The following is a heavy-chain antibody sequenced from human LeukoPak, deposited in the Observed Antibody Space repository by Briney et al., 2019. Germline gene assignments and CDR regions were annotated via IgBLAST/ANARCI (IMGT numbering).Heavy chain of an antibody. CDR3: ARHDPGTGHDAFDI. J-gene: IGHJ3*02. CDR1: GGSISSYY. D-gene: IGHD1-1*01. CDR2: IYYSGST. Sequence: SETLSLTCTVSGGSISSYYWSWIRQPPGKGLEWIGYIYYSGSTNYNPSLKSRVTISVDASKNQFSLKLSSVTAADTAVYYCARHDPGTGHDAFDIWGQGTMVTVSS. V-gene: IGHV4-59*08.